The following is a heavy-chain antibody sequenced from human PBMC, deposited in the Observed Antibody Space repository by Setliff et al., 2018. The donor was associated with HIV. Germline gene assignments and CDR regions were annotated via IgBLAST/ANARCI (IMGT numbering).Heavy chain of an antibody. Sequence: PSETLSLTCAFDGGSFSGYYWMWIRQSPGEGLEWIGEINHSGNTNYNPSLKSRVTMSGDTSKNQFSLNLTSVTAADTAVYYCARGVWAKIAVLTGYYNTGDYYYYMDGWGKGTTVT. J-gene: IGHJ6*03. V-gene: IGHV4-34*01. CDR2: INHSGNT. CDR1: GGSFSGYY. CDR3: ARGVWAKIAVLTGYYNTGDYYYYMDG. D-gene: IGHD3-9*01.